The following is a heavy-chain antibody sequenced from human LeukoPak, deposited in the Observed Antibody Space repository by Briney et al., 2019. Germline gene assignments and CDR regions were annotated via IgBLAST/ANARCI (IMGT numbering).Heavy chain of an antibody. V-gene: IGHV4-39*01. CDR2: IYYSGST. Sequence: SETLSLTCTVSGVSISSSSYYWGWIRQPPGKGLEWIGSIYYSGSTYYNPSLKSRVTISVDTSKNQSSLKLSSVTAADTAVYYCARHRRVVAHFDYWGQGTLVTVSS. J-gene: IGHJ4*02. CDR1: GVSISSSSYY. D-gene: IGHD2-15*01. CDR3: ARHRRVVAHFDY.